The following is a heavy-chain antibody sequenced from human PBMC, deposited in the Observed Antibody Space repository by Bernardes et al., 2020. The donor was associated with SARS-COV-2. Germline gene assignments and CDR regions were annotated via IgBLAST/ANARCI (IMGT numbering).Heavy chain of an antibody. CDR3: ARQENVDTAIVPPFDF. CDR1: GYSLSHYW. D-gene: IGHD5-18*01. Sequence: GASPYIPRHGTGYSLSHYWSGRVRQIPGKGLARMGVIYPGDSDTRYRPSFQGQVTISADKSISTAYLQWSSLKASDTAMYYCARQENVDTAIVPPFDFWCQGTLVTVSS. V-gene: IGHV5-51*01. J-gene: IGHJ4*02. CDR2: IYPGDSDT.